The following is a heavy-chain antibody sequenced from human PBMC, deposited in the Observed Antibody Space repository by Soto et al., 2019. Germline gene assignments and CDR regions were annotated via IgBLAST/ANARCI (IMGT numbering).Heavy chain of an antibody. D-gene: IGHD2-2*01. J-gene: IGHJ3*02. CDR2: INHSGST. CDR1: GGSFSGYY. Sequence: SETLSLTCAVYGGSFSGYYWSWIRQPPGKGLEWIGEINHSGSTNYNPSLKSRVTISVDTSKNQFSLKLSSVTAADTAVYYCAREGRYCSSTSCQRVAFDIWGQGTMVTVSS. CDR3: AREGRYCSSTSCQRVAFDI. V-gene: IGHV4-34*01.